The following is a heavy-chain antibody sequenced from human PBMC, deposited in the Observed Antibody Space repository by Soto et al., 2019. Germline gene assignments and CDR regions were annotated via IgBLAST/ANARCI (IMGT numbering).Heavy chain of an antibody. CDR1: GFTFSSYA. Sequence: EVQLLESGGGLVQPGGSLRLSCAASGFTFSSYAMSWVRQAPGKGLEWVSAISGSGGSTYYADSVKGRFTISRDNSKNTLYLQMNSLRAEDTAVYYCAKDGAPSSGWYGGDAFDIWGQGTMVTVSS. CDR2: ISGSGGST. V-gene: IGHV3-23*01. CDR3: AKDGAPSSGWYGGDAFDI. J-gene: IGHJ3*02. D-gene: IGHD6-19*01.